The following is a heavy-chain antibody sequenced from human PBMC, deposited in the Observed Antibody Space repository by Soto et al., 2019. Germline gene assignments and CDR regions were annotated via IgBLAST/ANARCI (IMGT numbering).Heavy chain of an antibody. CDR2: INSDGSST. D-gene: IGHD3-16*01. CDR3: ARGLGPMMYYYYYMDV. J-gene: IGHJ6*03. V-gene: IGHV3-74*01. CDR1: GFTFSSYW. Sequence: GGSLRLSCAASGFTFSSYWMHWVRQAPGKGLVWVSRINSDGSSTSYADSVKGPLTISRDNAKNTLYLQMNSLRAEDTAVYYCARGLGPMMYYYYYMDVWGKGTTVTVSS.